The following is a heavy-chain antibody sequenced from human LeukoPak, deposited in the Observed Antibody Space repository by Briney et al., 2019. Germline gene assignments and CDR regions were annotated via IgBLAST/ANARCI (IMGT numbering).Heavy chain of an antibody. D-gene: IGHD1-1*01. CDR1: GFTFSSYA. V-gene: IGHV3-21*01. CDR2: ISSTGSSI. CDR3: ARDDVAWNDVHWFDP. J-gene: IGHJ5*02. Sequence: GGSLRLSCAASGFTFSSYAMSWVRRAPGKGLEWVSSISSTGSSIYYADSVKGRFTISRDNAKNSLYLQMSSLRVEDTAVYYCARDDVAWNDVHWFDPWGQGTLVTVSS.